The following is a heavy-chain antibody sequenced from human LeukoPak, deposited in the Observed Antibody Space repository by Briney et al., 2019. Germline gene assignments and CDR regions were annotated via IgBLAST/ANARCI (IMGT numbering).Heavy chain of an antibody. CDR2: ISSSGGTI. CDR1: GFTFSNYE. Sequence: GGSLRLSCAASGFTFSNYEMNWVRRAPGKGPEWVSYISSSGGTIYYADSVRGRFTISRDNAKNSLYLQVNSLSVEDTAVYYCARMWTTVTDAFDFWGQGTMVTVSS. J-gene: IGHJ3*01. V-gene: IGHV3-48*03. D-gene: IGHD4-17*01. CDR3: ARMWTTVTDAFDF.